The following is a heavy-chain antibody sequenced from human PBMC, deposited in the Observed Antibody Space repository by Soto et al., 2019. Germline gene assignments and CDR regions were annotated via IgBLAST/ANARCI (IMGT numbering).Heavy chain of an antibody. Sequence: SGATLATHTQPHTLTCACSMFSLSATRIAVSWVRQAPGKALEWLALIDCDDDRYYSTSLTTRLTISKDNSKHQVVLTMTNMDPADTAPYYCARILSGGSYYYFGTWGQGTLVTVSS. V-gene: IGHV2-70*18. D-gene: IGHD1-26*01. CDR1: MFSLSATRIA. CDR3: ARILSGGSYYYFGT. J-gene: IGHJ4*02. CDR2: IDCDDDR.